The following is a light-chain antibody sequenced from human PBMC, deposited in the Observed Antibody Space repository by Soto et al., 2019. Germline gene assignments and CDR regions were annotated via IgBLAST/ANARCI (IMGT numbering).Light chain of an antibody. CDR1: QSLVYSDGSTY. Sequence: DVVMTQSPLSLPVTLGQPAAISCRSSQSLVYSDGSTYLSWSQQRPGQSPRRLIYKVSKWDSGGPDRFSGSGSGPDFTLKISREEAEDVGVYYCMQGTHWPWTFGHGTKVEIK. J-gene: IGKJ1*01. CDR3: MQGTHWPWT. V-gene: IGKV2D-30*01. CDR2: KVS.